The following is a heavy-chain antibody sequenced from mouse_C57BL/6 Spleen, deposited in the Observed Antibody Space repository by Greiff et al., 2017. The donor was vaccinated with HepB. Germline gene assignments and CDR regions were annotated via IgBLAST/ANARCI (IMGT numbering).Heavy chain of an antibody. CDR3: ARAIYDGYYGY. Sequence: VQLKESGPGLVKPSQSLSLTCSVTGYSITSGYYWNWIRQFPGNKLEWMGYISYDGSNNYNPSLKNRISITRDTSKNQFFLKLNSVTTEDTATYYCARAIYDGYYGYWGQGTTLTVSS. CDR1: GYSITSGYY. CDR2: ISYDGSN. D-gene: IGHD2-3*01. V-gene: IGHV3-6*01. J-gene: IGHJ2*01.